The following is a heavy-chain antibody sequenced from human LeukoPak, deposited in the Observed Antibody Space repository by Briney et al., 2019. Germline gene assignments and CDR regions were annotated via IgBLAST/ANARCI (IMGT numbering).Heavy chain of an antibody. J-gene: IGHJ4*02. CDR2: IIPIFATA. CDR1: GGTFSTNA. D-gene: IGHD3-22*01. V-gene: IGHV1-69*13. CDR3: ARRGYYDSSGLFDY. Sequence: SVKVSCKASGGTFSTNAISWVRQAPGQGLEWMGGIIPIFATANYAQKFQGRVTITADESTSTVYMELSSLRSEDTAVYYCARRGYYDSSGLFDYWGQGTLVTVSS.